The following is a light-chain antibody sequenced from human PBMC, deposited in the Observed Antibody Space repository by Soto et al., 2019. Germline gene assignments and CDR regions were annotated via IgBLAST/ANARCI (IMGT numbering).Light chain of an antibody. CDR2: DAS. CDR1: QSISSW. Sequence: DIQMTQSPSTLSASVGDRVTITCRASQSISSWLAWYQQKPGKAPKLLIYDASSLESGVPSRFSGSGSGTDYTLTISSLQAEDFATYYCQQSYSTPLTFGGGTKVDIK. J-gene: IGKJ4*01. CDR3: QQSYSTPLT. V-gene: IGKV1-39*01.